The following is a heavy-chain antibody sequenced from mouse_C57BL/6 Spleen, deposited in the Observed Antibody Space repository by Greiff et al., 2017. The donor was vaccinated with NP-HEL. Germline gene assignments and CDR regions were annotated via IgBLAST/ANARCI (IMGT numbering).Heavy chain of an antibody. D-gene: IGHD2-3*01. J-gene: IGHJ4*01. CDR3: ARNDGYYVGAMDY. Sequence: VQLQQSGPELVKMSCKASGYTFTDYNMHWVKQSHGKSLEWIGYINPNNGGTSYNQKFKGKATLTVNKSSSTAYMELRSLTSEDSAVYYCARNDGYYVGAMDYWGQGTSVTVSS. CDR1: GYTFTDYN. CDR2: INPNNGGT. V-gene: IGHV1-22*01.